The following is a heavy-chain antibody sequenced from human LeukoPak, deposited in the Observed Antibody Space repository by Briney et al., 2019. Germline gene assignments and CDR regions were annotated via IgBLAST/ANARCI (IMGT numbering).Heavy chain of an antibody. J-gene: IGHJ4*02. CDR2: IKQDGSEK. CDR3: ARQRIAVEYYFDY. V-gene: IGHV3-7*03. Sequence: GGSLRLSCAASGFAFSDYWMTWVRQAPGKGLEWVANIKQDGSEKYLVDSVKGRFTISRDNAKGSLYLQMNSMRAEDTAVYYCARQRIAVEYYFDYWGQGTLVTVSS. D-gene: IGHD6-19*01. CDR1: GFAFSDYW.